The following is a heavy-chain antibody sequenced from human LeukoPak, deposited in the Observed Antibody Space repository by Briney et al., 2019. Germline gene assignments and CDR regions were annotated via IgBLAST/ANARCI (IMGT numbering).Heavy chain of an antibody. CDR2: IRYDGTKK. D-gene: IGHD3-16*01. CDR3: AKASGSSAYGFDY. V-gene: IGHV3-30*02. J-gene: IGHJ4*02. Sequence: PGGSLRLSCAAAGFTFSNYGMHWVRQAPGKGLEWVAFIRYDGTKKYYGDSVKGRFTISRDDSKNTMYLQMYSLRPEDTAVYYCAKASGSSAYGFDYWGQGMLVTVFS. CDR1: GFTFSNYG.